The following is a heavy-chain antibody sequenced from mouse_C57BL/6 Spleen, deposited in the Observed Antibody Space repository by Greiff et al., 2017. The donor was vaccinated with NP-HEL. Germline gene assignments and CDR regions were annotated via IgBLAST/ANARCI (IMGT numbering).Heavy chain of an antibody. D-gene: IGHD1-1*01. CDR2: INPSNGGT. Sequence: VQLQQSGTELVKPGASVKLSCKASGYTFTSYWMHWVKQRPGQGLEWIGNINPSNGGTNYNEKFKSKATLTVDKSSSTAYMQLSSLTSEDSAVYYCARGGTTVVAPDYWGQGTTLTVSS. J-gene: IGHJ2*01. CDR3: ARGGTTVVAPDY. CDR1: GYTFTSYW. V-gene: IGHV1-53*01.